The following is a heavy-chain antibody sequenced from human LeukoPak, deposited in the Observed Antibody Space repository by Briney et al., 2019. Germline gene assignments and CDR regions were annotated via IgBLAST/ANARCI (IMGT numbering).Heavy chain of an antibody. Sequence: GGSLRPSCAASGFTFSSYAMHRVRQAPGKGLEWVTAISYDGSNKYYADSVKGRFTISRDNSKNTLYVQMNSLRAEDTAVYYCAKEGYSRGYYSYYYMDVWGKGTTVTVSS. D-gene: IGHD6-13*01. V-gene: IGHV3-30*04. CDR1: GFTFSSYA. CDR3: AKEGYSRGYYSYYYMDV. CDR2: ISYDGSNK. J-gene: IGHJ6*03.